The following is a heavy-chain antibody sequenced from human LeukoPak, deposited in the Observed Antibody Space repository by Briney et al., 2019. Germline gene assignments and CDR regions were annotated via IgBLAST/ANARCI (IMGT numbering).Heavy chain of an antibody. Sequence: GGSLRLSCAASGFTFSGYAMSWVRQAPGKGLEWVSAISGSGGSTYYADSVKGRFTISRDNSKNTLYLQMNSLRAEDTAVYYCAKMYSSSWTLFDYWGQGTLVTVSS. D-gene: IGHD6-13*01. CDR2: ISGSGGST. V-gene: IGHV3-23*01. J-gene: IGHJ4*02. CDR1: GFTFSGYA. CDR3: AKMYSSSWTLFDY.